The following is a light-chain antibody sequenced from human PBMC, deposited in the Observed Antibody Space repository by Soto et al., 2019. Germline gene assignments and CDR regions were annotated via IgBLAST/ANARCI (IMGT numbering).Light chain of an antibody. Sequence: QSVLTQPASVSGSPGQSITISCTGTSSDVGGYDYVSWYQHHPGRAPKLIIYEVTKRPSGVSNRFSGSKSGNTASLTISGIQAEDEADYYCSSSTARITRLFGEGTKLTVL. J-gene: IGLJ2*01. CDR2: EVT. V-gene: IGLV2-14*01. CDR1: SSDVGGYDY. CDR3: SSSTARITRL.